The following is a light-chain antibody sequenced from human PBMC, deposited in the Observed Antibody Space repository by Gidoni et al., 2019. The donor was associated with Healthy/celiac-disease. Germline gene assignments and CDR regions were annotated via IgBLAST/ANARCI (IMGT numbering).Light chain of an antibody. CDR1: QSLLHSNGYNY. V-gene: IGKV2-28*01. J-gene: IGKJ2*01. CDR2: LGS. Sequence: DIVMTQSPLSLPVTPGEPASISCRSSQSLLHSNGYNYLDWYLQKSGQSPQLLIYLGSSRASGVPDRFTVSGSGTDFTLKISSVEAEDVGVYYCMQALQTPSTFGQGTKLEIK. CDR3: MQALQTPST.